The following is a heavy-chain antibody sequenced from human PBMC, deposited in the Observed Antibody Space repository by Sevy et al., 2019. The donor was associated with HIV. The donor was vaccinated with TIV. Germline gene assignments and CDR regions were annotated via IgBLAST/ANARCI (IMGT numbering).Heavy chain of an antibody. V-gene: IGHV4-4*07. CDR1: RASINPSY. D-gene: IGHD5-18*01. Sequence: SETLSLTCTVSRASINPSYWSWIRQPAGKGLEWIGRIYASGTTNYNPSLKSRVTMSVDMSKNHFSLKLSSVTAADTAIYYCARDAGYNYGQXLXXDXXGQGIKVTVSS. CDR3: ARDAGYNYGQXLXXDX. CDR2: IYASGTT. J-gene: IGHJ4*02.